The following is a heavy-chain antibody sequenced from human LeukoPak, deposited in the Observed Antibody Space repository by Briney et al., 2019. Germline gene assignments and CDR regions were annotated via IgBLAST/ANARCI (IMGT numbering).Heavy chain of an antibody. CDR1: GFTFSSYS. J-gene: IGHJ4*02. Sequence: PGGSLRLSCAASGFTFSSYSMNWVRQAPGKGLEWVSSISSSSSYIYYAVSVKGRFTISRDNAKNSLYLQMNSLRAEDTAVYYCARDFALIRAFDYWGQGTLVTVSS. D-gene: IGHD3-10*01. V-gene: IGHV3-21*01. CDR2: ISSSSSYI. CDR3: ARDFALIRAFDY.